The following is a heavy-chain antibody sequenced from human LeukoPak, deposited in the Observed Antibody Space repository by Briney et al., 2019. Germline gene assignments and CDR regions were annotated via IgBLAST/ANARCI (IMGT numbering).Heavy chain of an antibody. CDR1: GFTFSSYA. J-gene: IGHJ4*02. Sequence: HSGRSLRLSCAASGFTFSSYAMHWVRQAPGKGLEWVAVISYDGSNKYYADSVKGRFTISRGNSKNTLYLQMNSLRAEDTAVYYCARGHGDGYNQYYFDYWGQGTLVTVSS. D-gene: IGHD5-24*01. V-gene: IGHV3-30-3*01. CDR2: ISYDGSNK. CDR3: ARGHGDGYNQYYFDY.